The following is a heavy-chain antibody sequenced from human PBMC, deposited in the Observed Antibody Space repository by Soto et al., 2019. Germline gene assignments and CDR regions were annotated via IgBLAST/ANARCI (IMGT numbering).Heavy chain of an antibody. D-gene: IGHD5-18*01. CDR3: ARWGHSYGSLFDY. CDR1: GFTFSSYW. CDR2: IKQDGSEK. J-gene: IGHJ4*02. Sequence: LRLSCAASGFTFSSYWMSWVRQAPGKGLEWVANIKQDGSEKYYVDSVKGRFTISRDNAKNSLYLQMNSLRDEDTAVYYCARWGHSYGSLFDYWGQGTLVTVSS. V-gene: IGHV3-7*01.